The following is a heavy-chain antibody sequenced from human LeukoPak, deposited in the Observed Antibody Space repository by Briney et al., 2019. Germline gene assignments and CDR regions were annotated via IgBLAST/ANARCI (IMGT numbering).Heavy chain of an antibody. CDR3: AKDGRSPGYFDY. D-gene: IGHD3-10*01. CDR1: GFTFDDYT. V-gene: IGHV3-43*01. Sequence: GGSLRLSCAASGFTFDDYTMHWVRQAPGKGLEWVSLISWDGGSTYYADSVKGRFTISRDNSKNSLYLQMNSLRTEDTALYYCAKDGRSPGYFDYWGQGTLVTVSS. J-gene: IGHJ4*02. CDR2: ISWDGGST.